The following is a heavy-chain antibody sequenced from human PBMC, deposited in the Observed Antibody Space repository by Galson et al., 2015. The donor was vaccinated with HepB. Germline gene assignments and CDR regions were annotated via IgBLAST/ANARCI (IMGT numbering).Heavy chain of an antibody. J-gene: IGHJ5*02. CDR2: INHSGST. D-gene: IGHD4-17*01. CDR3: ARETFRYGDYGIDP. CDR1: GGSFSGYY. V-gene: IGHV4-34*01. Sequence: SETLSLTCAVYGGSFSGYYWSWIRQPPGKGLEWIGEINHSGSTNYNPSLKSRVTISVDTPKNQFSLKLSSVTAADTAVYYCARETFRYGDYGIDPWGQGTLVTVSS.